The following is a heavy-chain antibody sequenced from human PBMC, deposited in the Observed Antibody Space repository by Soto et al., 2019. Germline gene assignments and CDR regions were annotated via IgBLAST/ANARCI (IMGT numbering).Heavy chain of an antibody. CDR2: ISGSGDST. CDR1: GFTFSVYA. V-gene: IGHV3-23*01. CDR3: AKALYGGFTY. D-gene: IGHD3-10*01. Sequence: EVRLLESGGGLVQPGGSLRLSCAASGFTFSVYAMSWVRQAPGKGLEWVSGISGSGDSTHYADSVKGRFTVSRDNSKSMLYLQTNGLGAEGTAIYDCAKALYGGFTYWGQGTLVTVSS. J-gene: IGHJ4*02.